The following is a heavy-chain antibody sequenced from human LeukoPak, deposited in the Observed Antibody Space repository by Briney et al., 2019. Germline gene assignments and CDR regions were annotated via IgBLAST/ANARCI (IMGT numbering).Heavy chain of an antibody. J-gene: IGHJ6*03. CDR2: IDYSGST. V-gene: IGHV4-39*07. CDR1: GGSISSSSYY. Sequence: PSETLSLTCTVSGGSISSSSYYWGWIRQPPGKGLEWIGSIDYSGSTYYNPSLKSRVTISVDTSKNQFSLKLSSVTAADTAVYYCARVRGYSSGWYPVYYYYYMDVSGKGTTVTVSS. CDR3: ARVRGYSSGWYPVYYYYYMDV. D-gene: IGHD6-19*01.